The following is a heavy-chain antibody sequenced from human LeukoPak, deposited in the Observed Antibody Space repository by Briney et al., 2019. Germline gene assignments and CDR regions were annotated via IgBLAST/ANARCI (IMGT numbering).Heavy chain of an antibody. CDR2: INSGGSST. Sequence: GGSLRLSCAASGFTFSSYWMHWVRQAPGKGLVWVSRINSGGSSTSYADSVKGRFTISRDNAKNTLYLQMNSLRAEDTAVYYCAILGWDFWSGNVNAFDIWGQGTMVTVSS. V-gene: IGHV3-74*01. J-gene: IGHJ3*02. CDR1: GFTFSSYW. CDR3: AILGWDFWSGNVNAFDI. D-gene: IGHD3-3*01.